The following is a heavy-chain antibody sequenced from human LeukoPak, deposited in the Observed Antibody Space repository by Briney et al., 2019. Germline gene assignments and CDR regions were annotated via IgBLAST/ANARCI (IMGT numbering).Heavy chain of an antibody. Sequence: SETLSLTCAVYGGSFSGYYWSWIRQPPGKGLEWIGEINHSGSTNYNPSLKSRVTISVDTSKNQFSLKLSSVTAADTAVYYCARGGYYDSSGYPRTFDYWGQGTLVTVSS. D-gene: IGHD3-22*01. J-gene: IGHJ4*02. V-gene: IGHV4-34*01. CDR3: ARGGYYDSSGYPRTFDY. CDR1: GGSFSGYY. CDR2: INHSGST.